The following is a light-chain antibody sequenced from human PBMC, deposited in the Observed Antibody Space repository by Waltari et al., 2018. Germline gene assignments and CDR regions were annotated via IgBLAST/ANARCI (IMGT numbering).Light chain of an antibody. J-gene: IGKJ1*01. Sequence: EIVLPPPPRTLSLSLGERATVSCRASQSVSRALAWYQQKPGQAPRLLIYGASTRATGIPDRFSGSGSGTDFSLTISRLEPDDFAVYYCQHYLRLPVTFGQGTTVEI. CDR1: QSVSRA. V-gene: IGKV3-20*01. CDR3: QHYLRLPVT. CDR2: GAS.